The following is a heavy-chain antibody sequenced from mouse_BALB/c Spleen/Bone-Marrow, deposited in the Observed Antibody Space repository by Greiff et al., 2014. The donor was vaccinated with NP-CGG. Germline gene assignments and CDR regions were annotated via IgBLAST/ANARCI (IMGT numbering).Heavy chain of an antibody. Sequence: VNLVESGPELVKPGASVKISCKASGYAFSSSWMNWVKQRPGRGLEWIGRIYPGDGDTNYNGKFKGKATLTADKSSSTAYMQLSSLTSVDSAVYFCARDGYGKRNYFDYWGQGTTLTVSS. D-gene: IGHD2-1*01. CDR2: IYPGDGDT. CDR1: GYAFSSSW. CDR3: ARDGYGKRNYFDY. V-gene: IGHV1-82*01. J-gene: IGHJ2*01.